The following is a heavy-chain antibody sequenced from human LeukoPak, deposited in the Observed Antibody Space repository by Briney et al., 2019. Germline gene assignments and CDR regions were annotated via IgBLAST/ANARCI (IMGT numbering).Heavy chain of an antibody. V-gene: IGHV3-23*01. D-gene: IGHD2-2*01. CDR1: GFTFSSDA. Sequence: GGSLRLSCAASGFTFSSDAMHWVRQAPGKGLEWVSAISGSGGSTYYADSVKGRFTISRDNSKNTLYLQMNSLRAEDTAVYYCAKVGYCSSTSCYAGKSFDYWGQGTLVTVSS. CDR2: ISGSGGST. CDR3: AKVGYCSSTSCYAGKSFDY. J-gene: IGHJ4*02.